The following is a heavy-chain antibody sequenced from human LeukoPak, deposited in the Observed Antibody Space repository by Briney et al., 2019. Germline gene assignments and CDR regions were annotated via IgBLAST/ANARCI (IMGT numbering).Heavy chain of an antibody. V-gene: IGHV3-53*01. Sequence: GGSLRLSCAASGFTVSSNYMSWVRQAPGKGLEWVSVIYSGGSTYYADSVKGRFTISRDNSKNTLYLQMNSLRAEDTAVYYCARGRPRDYVLDYWGQGTLVTVSS. D-gene: IGHD4-17*01. CDR3: ARGRPRDYVLDY. CDR2: IYSGGST. CDR1: GFTVSSNY. J-gene: IGHJ4*02.